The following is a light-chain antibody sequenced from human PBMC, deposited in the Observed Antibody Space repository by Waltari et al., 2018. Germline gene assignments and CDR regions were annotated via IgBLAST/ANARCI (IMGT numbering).Light chain of an antibody. CDR3: QQYGSSTWT. CDR2: GAS. J-gene: IGKJ1*01. Sequence: EIVLTQSPGTLSLSQGERASMSCRASQSVSSSFLAWYQQKPGQAPRLLIYGASSRATDIPDRFSGSGSGTDFTLTISRLEPEDFAVYYCQQYGSSTWTFGQGTKVEIK. V-gene: IGKV3-20*01. CDR1: QSVSSSF.